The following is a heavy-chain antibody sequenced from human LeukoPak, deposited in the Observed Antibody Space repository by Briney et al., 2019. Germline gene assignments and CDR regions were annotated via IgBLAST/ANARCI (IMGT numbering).Heavy chain of an antibody. V-gene: IGHV1-46*01. CDR2: INPSGDTT. Sequence: ASVKVSCKASGYIFTSYYIHWVRQAPGQGLEWMGVINPSGDTTTYAQKFQGRVTMTRDMSTSTVYMELSSLRAEDTAVFYCARGDKQLVFNRNKGGFDPWGQGTLVTVSS. CDR3: ARGDKQLVFNRNKGGFDP. J-gene: IGHJ5*02. D-gene: IGHD6-13*01. CDR1: GYIFTSYY.